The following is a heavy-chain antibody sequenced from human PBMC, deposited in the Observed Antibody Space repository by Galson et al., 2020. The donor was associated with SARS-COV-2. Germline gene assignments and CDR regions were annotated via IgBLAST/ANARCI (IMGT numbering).Heavy chain of an antibody. CDR3: AKGPVGGTGC. CDR2: THTSGST. V-gene: IGHV4-61*02. Sequence: SQTPSLTCIVSGASIRSGSYYWSWVRQPAGKGLKWIGRTHTSGSTDYNPSLRSRVTISLDTSKNHFSLTLNSVTAADTAVYYCAKGPVGGTGCWGPGTLVTVSS. D-gene: IGHD6-19*01. CDR1: GASIRSGSYY. J-gene: IGHJ4*02.